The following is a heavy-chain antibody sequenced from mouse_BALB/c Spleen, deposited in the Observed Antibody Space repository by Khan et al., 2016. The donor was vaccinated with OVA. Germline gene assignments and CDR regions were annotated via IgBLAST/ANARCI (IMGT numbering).Heavy chain of an antibody. J-gene: IGHJ4*01. V-gene: IGHV9-4*02. D-gene: IGHD2-14*01. Sequence: QIQLVQSGPELKKPGETVRISCKASGYTFTTAGIQWVQKMPGKGLKWIGWINTHSGVPKYAEDFKGRFAFSLETSASTAYLQITNLKNEDTATYFCAMGGAAYYRDDGGAMDYWGQGTSVTVSS. CDR2: INTHSGVP. CDR1: GYTFTTAG. CDR3: AMGGAAYYRDDGGAMDY.